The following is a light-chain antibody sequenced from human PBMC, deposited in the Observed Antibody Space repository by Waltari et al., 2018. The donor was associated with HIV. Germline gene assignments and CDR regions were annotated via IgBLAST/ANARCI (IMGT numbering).Light chain of an antibody. V-gene: IGLV2-23*02. Sequence: QSALTQPASVSGSPGQSITISCTGTSSDVGRYNLVSWYQQHPGKAPKLMIYEVSKRPSGVSNRFSGSKTGNTASLTISGLQAEDEADYYDCSYAGSSTHVVFGGGTKLTVL. CDR2: EVS. CDR1: SSDVGRYNL. J-gene: IGLJ2*01. CDR3: CSYAGSSTHVV.